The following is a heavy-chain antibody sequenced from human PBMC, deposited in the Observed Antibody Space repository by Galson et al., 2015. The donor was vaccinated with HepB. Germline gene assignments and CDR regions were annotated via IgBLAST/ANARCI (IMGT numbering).Heavy chain of an antibody. CDR2: ITSDGSTM. J-gene: IGHJ2*01. D-gene: IGHD7-27*01. CDR3: VRDHGESRAYWYFDL. CDR1: GFTFSTYW. V-gene: IGHV3-74*01. Sequence: SLRLSCAASGFTFSTYWMHWVRQAPGKGLVWVSRITSDGSTMSYADSVKGRFSVSRDNAKNTLYLQMNSLRAEDTAVHSCVRDHGESRAYWYFDLWGRGTLVTVSS.